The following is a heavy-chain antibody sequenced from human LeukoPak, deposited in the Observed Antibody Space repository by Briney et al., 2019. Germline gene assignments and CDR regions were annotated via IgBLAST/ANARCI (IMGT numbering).Heavy chain of an antibody. CDR1: GFTVSGNY. CDR2: IYSGGTT. J-gene: IGHJ4*02. D-gene: IGHD3-22*01. Sequence: SGGSLRLSCAVSGFTVSGNYMSWVRHAPGKGLEWVSLIYSGGTTYYADSVKGRFTISRDNSKNTLYLQMNSLRAEDTAVYYCARYYYDSSGYDYWGQGTLVTVSS. V-gene: IGHV3-53*01. CDR3: ARYYYDSSGYDY.